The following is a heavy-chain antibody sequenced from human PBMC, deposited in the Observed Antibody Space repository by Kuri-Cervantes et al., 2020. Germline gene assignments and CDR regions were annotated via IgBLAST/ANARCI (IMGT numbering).Heavy chain of an antibody. CDR1: GGSISSGGYS. J-gene: IGHJ5*02. Sequence: SETLSLTCAVSGGSISSGGYSWSWIRQPPGRGLEWIGYIYHSGSTYYNPSLKSRVTISVDRSKNQFSLKLSSVTAADTAVYYCARVLGRTHNRIAAAGSKVGGWFDPWGQGTLVTVSS. CDR3: ARVLGRTHNRIAAAGSKVGGWFDP. V-gene: IGHV4-30-2*01. CDR2: IYHSGST. D-gene: IGHD6-13*01.